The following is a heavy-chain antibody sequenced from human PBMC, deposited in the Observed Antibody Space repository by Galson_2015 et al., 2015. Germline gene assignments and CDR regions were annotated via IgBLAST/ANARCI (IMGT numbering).Heavy chain of an antibody. CDR1: DFTVGPTY. V-gene: IGHV3-53*01. J-gene: IGHJ3*02. Sequence: SLRLSCAASDFTVGPTYASWVRQAPGKGLEWVSSLRTGGAASYAVSVRGRFSISRDTSDNTLHLQMTSLRAEDTALYYCASSVYGDLHRGAYDIWGRGIVVTVSS. CDR3: ASSVYGDLHRGAYDI. D-gene: IGHD4-17*01. CDR2: LRTGGAA.